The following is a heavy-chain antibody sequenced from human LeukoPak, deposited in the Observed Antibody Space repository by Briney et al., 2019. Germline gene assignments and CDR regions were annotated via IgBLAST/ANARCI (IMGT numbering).Heavy chain of an antibody. CDR1: GGTFSSYA. J-gene: IGHJ3*02. Sequence: SVKVSCKASGGTFSSYAISWVRQAPGQGLEWMGGIIPIFGTADYAQKFQGRVTITADESTSTAYMELSSLRSEDTAVYYCARERYDAFDIWGQGTMVTVSS. CDR2: IIPIFGTA. V-gene: IGHV1-69*13. CDR3: ARERYDAFDI. D-gene: IGHD3-9*01.